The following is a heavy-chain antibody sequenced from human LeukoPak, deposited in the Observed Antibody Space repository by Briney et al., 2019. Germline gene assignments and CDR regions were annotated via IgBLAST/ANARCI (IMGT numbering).Heavy chain of an antibody. D-gene: IGHD6-6*01. J-gene: IGHJ5*02. CDR1: GGSISSGGYY. CDR3: ARDSGSSPRFDP. V-gene: IGHV4-61*08. Sequence: PSETLSLTCTVSGGSISSGGYYWSWIRQPPGKGLEWIGYIHYSGSTKYNPSLKSRVTMSVDTSKNQFSLKLSSVTAADTAIYYCARDSGSSPRFDPWGRGNLVTVSS. CDR2: IHYSGST.